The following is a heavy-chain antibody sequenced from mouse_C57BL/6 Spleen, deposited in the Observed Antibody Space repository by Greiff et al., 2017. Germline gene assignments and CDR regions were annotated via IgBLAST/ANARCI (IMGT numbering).Heavy chain of an antibody. CDR3: ARGEIYYGNYVSYAMDY. D-gene: IGHD2-1*01. V-gene: IGHV1-18*01. J-gene: IGHJ4*01. Sequence: EVQLQQSGPELVKPGASVKIPCKASGYTFTDYNMDWVKQSHGKSLEWIGDINPNNGGTIYNQKFKGKATLTVDKSSSTAYMELRSLTSEDTAVYYCARGEIYYGNYVSYAMDYWGQGTSVTVSS. CDR2: INPNNGGT. CDR1: GYTFTDYN.